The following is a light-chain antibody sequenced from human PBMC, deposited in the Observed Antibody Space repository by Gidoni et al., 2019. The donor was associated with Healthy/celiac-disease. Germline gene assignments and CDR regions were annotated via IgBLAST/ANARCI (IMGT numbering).Light chain of an antibody. CDR2: DAS. V-gene: IGKV3-11*01. CDR1: QSVSSY. J-gene: IGKJ2*01. Sequence: EIVLTQSPATLSLSPGERDTLSCRASQSVSSYLAWYQQKPVHAPRLLIYDASNRATGIPARFSGSGSGTDFTLTIISLEPEDFAVYYCQQRRNWPPMYTFGQGTKLEIK. CDR3: QQRRNWPPMYT.